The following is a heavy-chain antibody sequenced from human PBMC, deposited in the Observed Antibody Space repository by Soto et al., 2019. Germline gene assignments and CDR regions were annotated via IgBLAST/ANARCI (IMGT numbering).Heavy chain of an antibody. CDR1: GFVCGNSA. CDR2: ITTSATESNT. D-gene: IGHD6-13*01. V-gene: IGHV3-23*01. J-gene: IGHJ4*02. CDR3: AAAADFDY. Sequence: GGSLRLSCAASGFVCGNSAMSWVRQAPGKGLEWVSAITTSATESNTFYADSVKGRFTISRDDSQNTLYLQMNSLRAEDTAVYYCAAAADFDYWGQGTLVTVSS.